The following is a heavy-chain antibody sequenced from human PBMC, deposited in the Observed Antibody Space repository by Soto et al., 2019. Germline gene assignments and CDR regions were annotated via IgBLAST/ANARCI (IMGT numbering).Heavy chain of an antibody. CDR2: INPATGAA. D-gene: IGHD3-3*01. J-gene: IGHJ3*02. Sequence: QLHLVQSGAVVKKPGASVTVSCSASGYPVTAYYMHWVRQAPGRGLEWMGGINPATGAAKYTQTFPGRVALARETATDTGFMEPGGPTSWDKAVFYCARGGGVGVAGSAAFDMWGQGTLVTVSS. CDR3: ARGGGVGVAGSAAFDM. V-gene: IGHV1-2*02. CDR1: GYPVTAYY.